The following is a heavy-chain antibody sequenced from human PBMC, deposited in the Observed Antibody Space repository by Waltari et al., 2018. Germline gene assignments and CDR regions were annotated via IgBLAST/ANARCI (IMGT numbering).Heavy chain of an antibody. CDR3: ARDRRARWGIAAAGPQGDYYYYGMDV. Sequence: QLQLQESGPGLVKPSETLSLTCTVSGGSISSSSYYWGWIRQPPGKGLEWIGSIYYSGSTYYNPSLKSRVTISVDTSKNQFSLKLSSVTAADTAVYYCARDRRARWGIAAAGPQGDYYYYGMDVGGQGP. V-gene: IGHV4-39*07. CDR2: IYYSGST. CDR1: GGSISSSSYY. D-gene: IGHD6-13*01. J-gene: IGHJ6*02.